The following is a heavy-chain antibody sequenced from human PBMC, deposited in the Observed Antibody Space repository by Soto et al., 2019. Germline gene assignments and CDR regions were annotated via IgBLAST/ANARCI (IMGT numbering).Heavy chain of an antibody. CDR2: ISSSSSTI. CDR3: ARDRRYYYDSSGYGRYFDY. CDR1: GFTFSIYS. Sequence: GGSLRLSCAASGFTFSIYSMKWVRHAPGKGLEWVSYISSSSSTIYYADSVKGRFTISRDNAKNSLYLQMNSLRDEDTAVYYCARDRRYYYDSSGYGRYFDYWGQGTLVTVSS. V-gene: IGHV3-48*02. J-gene: IGHJ4*02. D-gene: IGHD3-22*01.